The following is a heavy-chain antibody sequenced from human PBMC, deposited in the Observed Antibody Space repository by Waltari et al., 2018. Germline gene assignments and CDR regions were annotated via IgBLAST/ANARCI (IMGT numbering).Heavy chain of an antibody. CDR3: ARHINSSGWYYYFDH. CDR1: GYTFAGYW. D-gene: IGHD6-19*01. J-gene: IGHJ4*02. CDR2: IYPDDSDV. Sequence: EVQLVQSGAEVKKPGASLKISCKGSGYTFAGYWIAWVRQMPGKGLEWMGLIYPDDSDVKYSPSFQGRVTISVDKSINTAYLQWSGLTPSDTAMYFCARHINSSGWYYYFDHWGQGTLVTVSS. V-gene: IGHV5-51*01.